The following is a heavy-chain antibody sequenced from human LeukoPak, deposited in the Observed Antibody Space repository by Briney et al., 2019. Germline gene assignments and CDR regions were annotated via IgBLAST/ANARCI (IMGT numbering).Heavy chain of an antibody. CDR1: GDSISSNTYY. CDR3: ARDYYYAGSGYDP. CDR2: IFYTGST. Sequence: SETLSLTCTVSGDSISSNTYYWGWIRQPPGKGLEWIGRIFYTGSTSYNPSVKSRVTISVDTSKNQFSLKLSSVPAADTAVYSCARDYYYAGSGYDPWGQGTLVTVSS. V-gene: IGHV4-39*07. D-gene: IGHD3-22*01. J-gene: IGHJ5*02.